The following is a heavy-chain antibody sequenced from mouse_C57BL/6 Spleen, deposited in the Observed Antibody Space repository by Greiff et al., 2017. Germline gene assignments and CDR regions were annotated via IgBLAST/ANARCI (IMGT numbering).Heavy chain of an antibody. V-gene: IGHV14-2*01. Sequence: EVNVVESGAELVKPGASVKLSCTASGFNIKDYYMHWVKQRTEQGLEWIGRIDPEDGETKYAPKFQGKATITADTASNTAYLQLSSLTSEDTAVYYCARWGSSSHYFDYWGQGTTLTVSS. CDR1: GFNIKDYY. D-gene: IGHD1-1*01. CDR3: ARWGSSSHYFDY. J-gene: IGHJ2*01. CDR2: IDPEDGET.